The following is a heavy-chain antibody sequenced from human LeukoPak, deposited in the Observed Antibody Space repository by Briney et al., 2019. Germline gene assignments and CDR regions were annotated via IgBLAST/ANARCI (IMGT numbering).Heavy chain of an antibody. CDR3: ATLRRPFDY. V-gene: IGHV3-48*04. D-gene: IGHD3-16*01. CDR1: GFTFSSYS. J-gene: IGHJ4*02. CDR2: ISSSSSTI. Sequence: PGGSLRLSCAASGFTFSSYSMNWVRQAPGKGLEWVSYISSSSSTIYYADSVKGRFTISRDNAKNSLYLQMNSLRAEDTAVYYCATLRRPFDYWGQGTLVTVSS.